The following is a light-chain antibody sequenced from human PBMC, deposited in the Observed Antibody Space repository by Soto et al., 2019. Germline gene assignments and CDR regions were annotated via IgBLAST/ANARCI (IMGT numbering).Light chain of an antibody. CDR3: SSYTSSSTRV. Sequence: QSALTQPASVSWSPGQSITISCTGTSSDVGGYNYVSWYQQHPGKAPKLMIYDISNRPSGVSNRFSGSKSGNTASLTISGLQADDEADYYRSSYTSSSTRVFGTGTKLTVL. CDR1: SSDVGGYNY. CDR2: DIS. J-gene: IGLJ1*01. V-gene: IGLV2-14*01.